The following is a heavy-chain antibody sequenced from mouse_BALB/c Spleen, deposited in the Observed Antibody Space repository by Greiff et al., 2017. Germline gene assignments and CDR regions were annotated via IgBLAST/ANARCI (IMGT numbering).Heavy chain of an antibody. D-gene: IGHD1-1*01. J-gene: IGHJ4*01. Sequence: VQLQQSGAELVRPGASVKLSCTASGFNIKDYYMHWVKQRPEQGLEWIGWIDPENGDTEYAPKFQGKATMTADTSSNTAYLQLSSLTSEDTAVYYCNTVVATDYAMDYWGQGTSVTVSA. CDR2: IDPENGDT. CDR3: NTVVATDYAMDY. V-gene: IGHV14-4*02. CDR1: GFNIKDYY.